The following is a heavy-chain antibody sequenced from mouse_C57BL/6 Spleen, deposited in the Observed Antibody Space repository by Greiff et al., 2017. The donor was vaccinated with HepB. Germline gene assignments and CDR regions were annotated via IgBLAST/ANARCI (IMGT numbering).Heavy chain of an antibody. CDR2: IYPGDGDT. CDR3: ARWGHYGNYGNFDY. Sequence: VQLQQSGPELVKPGASVKISCKASGYAFSSSWMNWVKQRPGKGLEWIGRIYPGDGDTNYNGKFKGKATLTADKSSSTAYMQLSSLTSEDSAVYFCARWGHYGNYGNFDYWGQGTTLTVSS. CDR1: GYAFSSSW. V-gene: IGHV1-82*01. D-gene: IGHD2-1*01. J-gene: IGHJ2*01.